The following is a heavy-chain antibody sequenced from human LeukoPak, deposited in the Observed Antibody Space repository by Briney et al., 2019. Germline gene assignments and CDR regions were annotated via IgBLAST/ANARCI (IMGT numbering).Heavy chain of an antibody. CDR1: GFTFSSYD. V-gene: IGHV3-33*01. CDR2: IWYDGSDK. CDR3: ARRYCSGDTCASDY. D-gene: IGHD2-15*01. Sequence: PGGSLRLSCAASGFTFSSYDMHWVRQAPGKGLEWVAVIWYDGSDKYYADSVKSRFTISRDNSKNTLYLQMNSLRAADTAVYYCARRYCSGDTCASDYWGQGTLVTVSS. J-gene: IGHJ4*02.